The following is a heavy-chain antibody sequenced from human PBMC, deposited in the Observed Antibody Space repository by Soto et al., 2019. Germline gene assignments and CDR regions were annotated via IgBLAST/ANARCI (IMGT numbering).Heavy chain of an antibody. D-gene: IGHD2-21*01. CDR3: ARLIGTYSFDF. J-gene: IGHJ4*02. V-gene: IGHV5-51*01. CDR2: IYPSDSDT. CDR1: GYSFTSYW. Sequence: GESLKISCKGSGYSFTSYWIGWVRQMPGKGLEWMGIIYPSDSDTRYNPSFQGQVTISADKSITTAYLQWSSLKASGTAMYYCARLIGTYSFDFWGQGTLVTVSS.